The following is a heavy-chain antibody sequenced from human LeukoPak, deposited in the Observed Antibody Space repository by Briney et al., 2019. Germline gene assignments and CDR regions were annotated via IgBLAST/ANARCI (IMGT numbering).Heavy chain of an antibody. J-gene: IGHJ4*02. CDR2: ISGSGGST. D-gene: IGHD1-26*01. V-gene: IGHV3-23*01. CDR1: GFPFSSYA. CDR3: AKGRGWELLVPLDY. Sequence: GSLRLSFAASGFPFSSYAMSWVRPAPGKGLEWVSAISGSGGSTYYADSVKGRFTISRDNSKNTLYLQMNSLRAEDTAVYYCAKGRGWELLVPLDYWGQGTLVTVSS.